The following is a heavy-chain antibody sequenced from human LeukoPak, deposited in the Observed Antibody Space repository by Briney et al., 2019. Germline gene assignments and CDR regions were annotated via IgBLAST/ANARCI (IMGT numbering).Heavy chain of an antibody. V-gene: IGHV4-59*08. Sequence: SETLSLTCTVSGGSISSYYWSWIRQPPGKGLEWIGYIYYSGSTNYNPSLKSRVTISVDTSKNQFSLKLSSVTAADTAVYHCARQGDYGDYNSGPGVWGQGTTVTVSS. D-gene: IGHD4-17*01. CDR3: ARQGDYGDYNSGPGV. CDR2: IYYSGST. CDR1: GGSISSYY. J-gene: IGHJ6*02.